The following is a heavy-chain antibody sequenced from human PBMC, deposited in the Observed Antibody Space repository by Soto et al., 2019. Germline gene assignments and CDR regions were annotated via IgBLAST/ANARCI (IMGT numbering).Heavy chain of an antibody. J-gene: IGHJ3*01. V-gene: IGHV3-53*01. Sequence: DVQLVESGGGLIQPGESLRLSCAAFGLTISGKKYVAWVRQAPGKGLEWVSALYDVDGSFYADSVTGRFTTSSDSAKTTVYLQMNDLRPDDTAVYYYATWHEREQAVDVWGQGTTVTISS. CDR2: LYDVDGS. CDR1: GLTISGKKY. D-gene: IGHD1-1*01. CDR3: ATWHEREQAVDV.